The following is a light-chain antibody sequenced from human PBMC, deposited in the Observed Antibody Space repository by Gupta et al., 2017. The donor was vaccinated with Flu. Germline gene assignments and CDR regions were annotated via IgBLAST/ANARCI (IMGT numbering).Light chain of an antibody. CDR1: QSISSW. J-gene: IGKJ2*01. V-gene: IGKV1-5*03. CDR3: QQYNSYWT. CDR2: KAS. Sequence: DIQMTQSPSTLSASVGDRVTITCRASQSISSWLAWYQQKPGKAPKLLLYKASSLESGVPSRFSGSGSGTEFTLTISSLQPDDFATYYCQQYNSYWTFGQGTKLEIK.